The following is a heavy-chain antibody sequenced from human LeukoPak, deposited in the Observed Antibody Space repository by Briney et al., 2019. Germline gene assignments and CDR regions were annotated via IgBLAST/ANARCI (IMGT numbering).Heavy chain of an antibody. J-gene: IGHJ4*02. V-gene: IGHV5-51*01. D-gene: IGHD6-19*01. CDR1: GYTFSNYW. Sequence: GESLKISCKASGYTFSNYWIGWVRQVPGKGPEWMGIIYPGDSDTKYSPSLRGQVTITVDKSISTAYLQWSSLKASDTAMYYCARQYGRAGYFDYWGQGTLVTVSS. CDR3: ARQYGRAGYFDY. CDR2: IYPGDSDT.